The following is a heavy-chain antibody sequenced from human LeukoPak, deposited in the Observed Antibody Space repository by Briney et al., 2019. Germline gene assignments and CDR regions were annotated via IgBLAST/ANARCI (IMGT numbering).Heavy chain of an antibody. V-gene: IGHV3-53*01. Sequence: PGGSLRLSCEDSGFTFRSYEMNWVRQAPGKGLEWVSVIYSGGSPDYADSAKGRFTISTDNSKNTLHLQMNSLRVEDTAVYYCARDGADNSGYYFGSLWGQGTVVTVSS. CDR2: IYSGGSP. D-gene: IGHD3-22*01. CDR1: GFTFRSYE. CDR3: ARDGADNSGYYFGSL. J-gene: IGHJ3*01.